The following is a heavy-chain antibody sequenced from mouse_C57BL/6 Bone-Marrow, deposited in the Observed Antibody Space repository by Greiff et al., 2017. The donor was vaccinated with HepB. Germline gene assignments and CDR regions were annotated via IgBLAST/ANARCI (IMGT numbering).Heavy chain of an antibody. Sequence: VKLQESDAELVKPGDSVKISCKVSGYTFTDHTIHWMKQRPEQGLEWIGYIYPRDGSTKYNEKFKGKATLTADKSSSTAYMPLNSLTSEYSAVYFCARSSLLYAMDYWGQGTSVTVSS. CDR3: ARSSLLYAMDY. V-gene: IGHV1-78*01. D-gene: IGHD6-2*01. J-gene: IGHJ4*01. CDR2: IYPRDGST. CDR1: GYTFTDHT.